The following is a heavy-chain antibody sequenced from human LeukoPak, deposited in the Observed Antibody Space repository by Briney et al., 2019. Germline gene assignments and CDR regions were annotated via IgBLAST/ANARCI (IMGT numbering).Heavy chain of an antibody. D-gene: IGHD3-10*01. Sequence: SETLSLTCTVSGGSISRSPYSWAWIRQSPGKGLEWIAIVHYSGTTYYNPSLKSRITVSADTAKNQFSLRLTSATAADTAVYYCARRGVGWINYYGSGSYLNHFDYWGQGTLVTVSS. CDR2: VHYSGTT. J-gene: IGHJ4*02. CDR1: GGSISRSPYS. V-gene: IGHV4-39*01. CDR3: ARRGVGWINYYGSGSYLNHFDY.